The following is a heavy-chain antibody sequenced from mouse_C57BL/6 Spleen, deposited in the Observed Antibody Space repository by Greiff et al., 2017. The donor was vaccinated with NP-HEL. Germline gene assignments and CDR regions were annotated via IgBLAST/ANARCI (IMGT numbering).Heavy chain of an antibody. CDR2: IDPSDSET. J-gene: IGHJ4*01. Sequence: QVQLQQSGAELVRPGSSVKLSCKASGYTFTSYWMHWVKQRPIQGLEWIGNIDPSDSETHYNQKFKDKATLTVDKSSSTAYMQLSSLTSEDSAVYYCARFYYGTSYAMDYWGQGTSVTVSS. CDR1: GYTFTSYW. V-gene: IGHV1-52*01. CDR3: ARFYYGTSYAMDY. D-gene: IGHD1-1*01.